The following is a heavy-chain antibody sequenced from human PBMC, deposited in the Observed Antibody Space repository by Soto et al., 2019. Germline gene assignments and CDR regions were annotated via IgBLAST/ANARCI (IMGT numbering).Heavy chain of an antibody. D-gene: IGHD6-19*01. CDR1: GFTFSNYY. CDR3: ARSYSSGWEFDY. Sequence: GGSLRLSCGAPGFTFSNYYMSWIRQAPGKGLEWVSYISSTGRTIYYADPVKGRFTVSRDNAQNSLSLNLNSLRVEDTAVYYCARSYSSGWEFDYWGQGTQVTVSS. V-gene: IGHV3-11*01. CDR2: ISSTGRTI. J-gene: IGHJ4*02.